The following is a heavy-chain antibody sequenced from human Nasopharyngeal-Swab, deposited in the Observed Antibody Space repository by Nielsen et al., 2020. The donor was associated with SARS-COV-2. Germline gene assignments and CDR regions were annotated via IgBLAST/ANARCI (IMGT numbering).Heavy chain of an antibody. D-gene: IGHD5-18*01. CDR1: GGSISSGGYY. CDR2: IYYSGST. Sequence: LRLSCAVSGGSISSGGYYWSWIRQHPGKGLEWIGYIYYSGSTYYNPSLKSRVTISVDTSKNQFSLKLSSVTAADTAVYYCARDGYSYGYYFDYWGQGTLGTVSS. V-gene: IGHV4-31*11. J-gene: IGHJ4*02. CDR3: ARDGYSYGYYFDY.